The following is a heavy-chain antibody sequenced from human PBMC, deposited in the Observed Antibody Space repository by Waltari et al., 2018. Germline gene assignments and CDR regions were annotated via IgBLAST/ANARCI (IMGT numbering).Heavy chain of an antibody. CDR1: GFTISSYE. CDR3: ARPGRQQRPGY. J-gene: IGHJ4*02. Sequence: EVQLVESGGGLVQPGGSLRLSCAVSGFTISSYEMNWVRQAPGKGLEWVSYITSSGNTIYYADSVKGRFTISRDNAKNSLYLQMHSLRAEDTAVYYCARPGRQQRPGYWGQGTLVTVSS. V-gene: IGHV3-48*03. D-gene: IGHD6-25*01. CDR2: ITSSGNTI.